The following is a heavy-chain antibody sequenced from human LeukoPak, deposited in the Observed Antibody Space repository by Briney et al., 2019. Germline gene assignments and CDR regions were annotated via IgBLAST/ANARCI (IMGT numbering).Heavy chain of an antibody. CDR3: ARAPRGCSSTSCYTPTNWFDP. D-gene: IGHD2-2*02. V-gene: IGHV1-69*13. Sequence: SVKVSCKASGYTFTSYAMHWVRQAPGQGLEWMGGIIPIFGTANYAQKFQGRVTITADESTSTAYKELSSLRSEDTAVYYCARAPRGCSSTSCYTPTNWFDPWGQGTLVTVSS. CDR1: GYTFTSYA. CDR2: IIPIFGTA. J-gene: IGHJ5*02.